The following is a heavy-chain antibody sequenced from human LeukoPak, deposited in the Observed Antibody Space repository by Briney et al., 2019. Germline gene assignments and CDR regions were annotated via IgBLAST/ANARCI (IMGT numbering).Heavy chain of an antibody. CDR1: GFTFSSYE. D-gene: IGHD3-10*01. J-gene: IGHJ6*04. CDR2: ISSSGSTI. CDR3: AREAFTMVRGVEVYGMDV. V-gene: IGHV3-48*03. Sequence: GGSLRLSCAASGFTFSSYEMNWVRQAPGKGLEWVSYISSSGSTIYYAGSVKGRFTISRDNAKNSLYLQMNSLRAEDTAVYYCAREAFTMVRGVEVYGMDVWGKGTTVTVSS.